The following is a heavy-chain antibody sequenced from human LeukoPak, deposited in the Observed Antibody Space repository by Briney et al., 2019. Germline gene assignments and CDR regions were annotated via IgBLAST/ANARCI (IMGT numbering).Heavy chain of an antibody. V-gene: IGHV4-59*12. D-gene: IGHD5-12*01. CDR3: ARDTGYSGYDPFYYYYAMDV. Sequence: PSETLSLTCTVSGGPISSYYWSWIRQPPGKGLEWIGHIYYSGSTNYNPSLKSRVTISVDTSKNQFSLKLKSVTAADTAVYYRARDTGYSGYDPFYYYYAMDVWGQGTTVTVSS. CDR2: IYYSGST. CDR1: GGPISSYY. J-gene: IGHJ6*02.